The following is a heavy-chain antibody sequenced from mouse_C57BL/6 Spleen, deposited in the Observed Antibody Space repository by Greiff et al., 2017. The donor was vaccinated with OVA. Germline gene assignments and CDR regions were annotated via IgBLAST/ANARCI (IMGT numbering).Heavy chain of an antibody. V-gene: IGHV1-53*01. CDR3: ARNRYGSSYYFDY. D-gene: IGHD1-1*01. J-gene: IGHJ2*01. CDR1: GYTFTSYW. CDR2: INPSNGGT. Sequence: QVQLQQPGTELVKPGASVKLSCKASGYTFTSYWMHWVKQRPGQGLEWIGNINPSNGGTNYNEKFKSKATLTADKSSSTAYMQLSSLTSEDSAVYFCARNRYGSSYYFDYWDQGTTLTVSS.